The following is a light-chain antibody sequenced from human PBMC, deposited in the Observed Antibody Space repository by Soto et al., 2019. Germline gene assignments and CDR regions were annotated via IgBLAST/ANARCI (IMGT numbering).Light chain of an antibody. Sequence: EIVLTQSPGTLSLSPGERATLSCRASQSVSSSYLAWYQQKPGQAPRLLIYGASGRATGIPDRFSGSGSGTDFTLTISRLEPEHFAVYYCQHYGSSPETFGQGTKVEIK. CDR2: GAS. CDR3: QHYGSSPET. V-gene: IGKV3-20*01. J-gene: IGKJ1*01. CDR1: QSVSSSY.